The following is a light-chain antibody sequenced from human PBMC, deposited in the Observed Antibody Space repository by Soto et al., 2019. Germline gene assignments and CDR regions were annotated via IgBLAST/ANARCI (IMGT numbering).Light chain of an antibody. CDR3: QQYQRYPPS. CDR1: DGINIY. Sequence: QMTQSPPSLSASVGDRGTIIFLASDGINIYLAVFQQKPGKAPKSLIYGATSLQRGVPSRFSGSGGDTDFSLTISSLQPEDIATYYCQQYQRYPPSFGGGTKVDIK. V-gene: IGKV1-16*01. J-gene: IGKJ4*01. CDR2: GAT.